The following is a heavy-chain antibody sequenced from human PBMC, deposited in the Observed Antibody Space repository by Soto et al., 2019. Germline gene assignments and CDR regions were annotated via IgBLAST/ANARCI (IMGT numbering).Heavy chain of an antibody. CDR2: IGPTGGST. Sequence: EVQLLESGGGLVQPGGSLRLSCVASGFTFSSYAMSWVRQAPGKGLEWISSIGPTGGSTYYADSVRGRSTISRDNSKNTLYLQMNSLRAEDTAVYYCAKDGTGLLLYDYLNSWVQGIMVTVFS. D-gene: IGHD1-26*01. J-gene: IGHJ4*02. CDR1: GFTFSSYA. V-gene: IGHV3-23*01. CDR3: AKDGTGLLLYDYLNS.